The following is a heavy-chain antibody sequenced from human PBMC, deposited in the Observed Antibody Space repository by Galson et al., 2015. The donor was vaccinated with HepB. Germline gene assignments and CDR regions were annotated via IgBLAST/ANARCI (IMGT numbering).Heavy chain of an antibody. CDR3: AKDSGWTTVTTIAIDY. Sequence: SLRLSCAASGFTFSSYAMSWVRQAPGKGLEWVSAISGSGGSTYYADSVKGRFTISRDNSKNTLYLQMNSLRAEDTAVYYCAKDSGWTTVTTIAIDYWGQGTLVTVSS. CDR2: ISGSGGST. D-gene: IGHD4-17*01. J-gene: IGHJ4*02. CDR1: GFTFSSYA. V-gene: IGHV3-23*01.